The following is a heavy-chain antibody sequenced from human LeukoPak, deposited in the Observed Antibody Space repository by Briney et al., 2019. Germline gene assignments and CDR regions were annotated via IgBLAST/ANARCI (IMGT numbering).Heavy chain of an antibody. D-gene: IGHD2-21*02. CDR1: GGSISSGDDY. V-gene: IGHV4-30-4*01. Sequence: SETLSLTCTVSGGSISSGDDYWSWIRQPPGKGLEWIGYIYYSGSTYSNPSLKSRVTISVDTSKNQFSLKLSSVTAADTAVYYCARGPVVVTAVDYWGQGTLVTVSS. CDR3: ARGPVVVTAVDY. J-gene: IGHJ4*02. CDR2: IYYSGST.